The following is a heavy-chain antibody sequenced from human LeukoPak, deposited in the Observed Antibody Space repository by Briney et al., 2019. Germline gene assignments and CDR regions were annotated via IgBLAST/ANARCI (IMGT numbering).Heavy chain of an antibody. D-gene: IGHD2-2*01. CDR2: IYYDGSNQ. Sequence: GRSLSLSCAAAGFTVRSYGMHWVRQEPRKWLEWLAVIYYDGSNQYYADSVKGRFTISRDNSKNTLYLQMNSLRPEDTAVYYCAKRPDDYSYGMDVWGQGTTVTVAS. CDR1: GFTVRSYG. CDR3: AKRPDDYSYGMDV. V-gene: IGHV3-30-3*01. J-gene: IGHJ6*02.